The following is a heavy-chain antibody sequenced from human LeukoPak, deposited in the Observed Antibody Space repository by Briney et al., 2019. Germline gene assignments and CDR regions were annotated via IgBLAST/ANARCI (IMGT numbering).Heavy chain of an antibody. V-gene: IGHV4-34*01. CDR3: ARRRGRYCSSTSCPQSWFDP. J-gene: IGHJ5*02. Sequence: NASETLSLTCAVYGGSFSGYYWSWIRQPPGKGLEWIGEINHSGSTNYNPSLKSRVTISVDTSKNQFSLKLSSVTAADTAVYYCARRRGRYCSSTSCPQSWFDPWGQGTLVTVSS. CDR2: INHSGST. CDR1: GGSFSGYY. D-gene: IGHD2-2*01.